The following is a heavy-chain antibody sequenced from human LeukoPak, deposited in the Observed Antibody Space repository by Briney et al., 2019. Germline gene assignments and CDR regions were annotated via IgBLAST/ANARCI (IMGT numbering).Heavy chain of an antibody. CDR1: GFTFSSYA. D-gene: IGHD1-26*01. J-gene: IGHJ6*03. V-gene: IGHV3-30-3*01. CDR2: ISYDGSNK. Sequence: GGSLRLSCAASGFTFSSYAMHWVRQAPGKGLEWVAVISYDGSNKYYADSVKGRFTISRDNSKNTLYLQMNSLRAEDTAVYYCARLSGWEPAGDYYYYYMDVWGKGTTVTVSS. CDR3: ARLSGWEPAGDYYYYYMDV.